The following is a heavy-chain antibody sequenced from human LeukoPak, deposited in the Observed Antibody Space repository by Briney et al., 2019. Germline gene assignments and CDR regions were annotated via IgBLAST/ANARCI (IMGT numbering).Heavy chain of an antibody. CDR1: GGSISSGGYY. D-gene: IGHD3-16*02. J-gene: IGHJ4*02. Sequence: SETLSLTRTVSGGSISSGGYYWSWIRQHPGKGLEWIGYIYYSGSTYYNPSLKSRVTISVDTSKNQFSLKLSSVTAADTAVYYCARTNYDYVWGSYRIDYWGQGTLVTVSS. V-gene: IGHV4-31*03. CDR3: ARTNYDYVWGSYRIDY. CDR2: IYYSGST.